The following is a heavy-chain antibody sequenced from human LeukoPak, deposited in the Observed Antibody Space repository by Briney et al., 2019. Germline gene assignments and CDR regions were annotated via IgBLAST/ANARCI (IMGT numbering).Heavy chain of an antibody. D-gene: IGHD5-18*01. CDR2: IRYDGSNK. Sequence: GGSLRLSCAASGFTFSSYGMHWVRQAPGKGLEWVAFIRYDGSNKYYADSVKGGFTISRDNSKNTLYLQMNSLRAEDTAVYYCAKDGGYSYGPKFDYWGQGTLVTVSS. V-gene: IGHV3-30*02. J-gene: IGHJ4*02. CDR3: AKDGGYSYGPKFDY. CDR1: GFTFSSYG.